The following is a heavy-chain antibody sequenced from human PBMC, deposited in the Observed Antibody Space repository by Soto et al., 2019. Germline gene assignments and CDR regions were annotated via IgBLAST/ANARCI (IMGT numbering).Heavy chain of an antibody. V-gene: IGHV4-31*03. J-gene: IGHJ6*02. CDR2: IYYSGST. D-gene: IGHD6-13*01. CDR3: ARDGXIAAAGKKHYYYYGMDV. Sequence: PSETLSLTCTVSGGSIRSGGYYWSWIRQHPGKGLEWIGYIYYSGSTYYNPSLKSRVTISVDTSKNQFSLKLSSVTAAGTAVYYCARDGXIAAAGKKHYYYYGMDVWGQGTTVTVSS. CDR1: GGSIRSGGYY.